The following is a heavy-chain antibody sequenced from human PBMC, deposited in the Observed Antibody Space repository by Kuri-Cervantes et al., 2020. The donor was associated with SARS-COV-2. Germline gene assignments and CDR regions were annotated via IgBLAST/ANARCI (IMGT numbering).Heavy chain of an antibody. Sequence: GESLKISCAASGFNFSRTDMHWVRQAPGKGLEWVAVISHDGKNKKCVASGKGRFTISRDNSQNTLYLHMKSLRSEDTAVYYCARDRNTMIVVIINIDYWGQGALVTVSS. CDR3: ARDRNTMIVVIINIDY. CDR1: GFNFSRTD. D-gene: IGHD3-22*01. V-gene: IGHV3-30*03. J-gene: IGHJ4*02. CDR2: ISHDGKNK.